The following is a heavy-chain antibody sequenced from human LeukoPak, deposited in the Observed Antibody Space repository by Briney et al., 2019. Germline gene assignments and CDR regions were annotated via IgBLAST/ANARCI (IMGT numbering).Heavy chain of an antibody. CDR3: ARVVAAAGNNWFDP. CDR2: INHSGST. Sequence: SETLSLTCAVYGGSFSGYYWSWIRQPPGKGLEWIGEINHSGSTNYNPSLKSRLSISIDTSKNQFSLKLNSVTAADTAVYYCARVVAAAGNNWFDPWGQGTLVTVSS. CDR1: GGSFSGYY. J-gene: IGHJ5*02. V-gene: IGHV4-34*01. D-gene: IGHD6-13*01.